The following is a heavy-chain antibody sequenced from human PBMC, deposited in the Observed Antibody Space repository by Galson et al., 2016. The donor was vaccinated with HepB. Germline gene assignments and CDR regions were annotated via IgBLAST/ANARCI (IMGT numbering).Heavy chain of an antibody. CDR1: GYSFTNHW. Sequence: QSGAEVKKPGESLRISCKGSGYSFTNHWITWVRQMPGKGLEWMGRIDPGDSNIDYSPSFQGHVTLSVDKSISVVYLQWSSLKASDTATYYCARRRVMRGWGLDPWGQGTLVTVSS. CDR2: IDPGDSNI. D-gene: IGHD3-16*01. CDR3: ARRRVMRGWGLDP. J-gene: IGHJ5*02. V-gene: IGHV5-10-1*01.